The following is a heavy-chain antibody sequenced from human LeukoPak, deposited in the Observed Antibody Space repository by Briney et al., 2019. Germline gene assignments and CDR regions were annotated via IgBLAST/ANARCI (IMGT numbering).Heavy chain of an antibody. D-gene: IGHD3-22*01. CDR1: EFTVSSNY. J-gene: IGHJ4*02. Sequence: GGSLRLSCAASEFTVSSNYMSWVRQAPGKGLEWVSVIYSGGSTYYADSVKGRFAISRDNSKNTLYLQMNSLRAEDTAVYYCARGQNYYDSSGYYHPFYDYWGQGTLVTVSS. CDR2: IYSGGST. CDR3: ARGQNYYDSSGYYHPFYDY. V-gene: IGHV3-53*01.